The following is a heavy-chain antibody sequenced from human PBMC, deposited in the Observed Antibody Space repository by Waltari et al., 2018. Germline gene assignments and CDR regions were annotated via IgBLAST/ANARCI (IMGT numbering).Heavy chain of an antibody. D-gene: IGHD1-26*01. J-gene: IGHJ5*02. CDR3: ARGHSGGSAHSWFDP. CDR1: GGSISRYY. V-gene: IGHV4-4*07. Sequence: QVQLQESGPGLVKPSETLSLTCTVSGGSISRYYWSWIRPPAGKGLAWIGRIYTSGSTNYNPSLKSRVTMSVDTSKNQFSLKLSSVTAADTAVYYCARGHSGGSAHSWFDPWGQGTLVTVSS. CDR2: IYTSGST.